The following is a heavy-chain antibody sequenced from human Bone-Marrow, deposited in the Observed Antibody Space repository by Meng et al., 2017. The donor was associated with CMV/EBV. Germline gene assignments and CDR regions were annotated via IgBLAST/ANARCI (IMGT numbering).Heavy chain of an antibody. Sequence: GEYLKISCAASGFTFSSYAMSWVRQAPGKGLEWVSVIYSGGSSTYYADSVKGRFTISRDNSKNTLYLQMNSLRAEDTAVYYCAKVASTRFDPWGQGTLVTVSS. CDR3: AKVASTRFDP. CDR1: GFTFSSYA. D-gene: IGHD6-19*01. CDR2: IYSGGSST. J-gene: IGHJ5*02. V-gene: IGHV3-23*03.